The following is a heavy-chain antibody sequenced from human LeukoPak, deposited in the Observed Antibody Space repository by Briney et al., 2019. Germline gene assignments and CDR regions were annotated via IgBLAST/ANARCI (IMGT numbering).Heavy chain of an antibody. Sequence: QSGGSLRLSCAASGFTFSNYWMTWVRQAPGKGLEWVANIDQDGSEKNYVGSVKGRFTISRDNAKNSVYLQMNSLRDDDTAVYYCAIMTTYYDSSGYYPFQHWGQGTLVTVSS. CDR3: AIMTTYYDSSGYYPFQH. J-gene: IGHJ1*01. D-gene: IGHD3-22*01. CDR2: IDQDGSEK. CDR1: GFTFSNYW. V-gene: IGHV3-7*01.